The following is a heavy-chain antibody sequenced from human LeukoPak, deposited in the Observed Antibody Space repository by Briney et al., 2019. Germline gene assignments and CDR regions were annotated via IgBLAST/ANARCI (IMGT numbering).Heavy chain of an antibody. Sequence: SETLSLTCAVYGGSISSYYWSWIRQPPGKGLEWIGYIYYSGSTNYNPSLKSRVTISVDTSKNQFSLKLSSVTAADTAVYYCARDGDGYNYYFDYWGQGTLVTVSS. CDR1: GGSISSYY. CDR3: ARDGDGYNYYFDY. CDR2: IYYSGST. V-gene: IGHV4-59*01. J-gene: IGHJ4*02. D-gene: IGHD5-24*01.